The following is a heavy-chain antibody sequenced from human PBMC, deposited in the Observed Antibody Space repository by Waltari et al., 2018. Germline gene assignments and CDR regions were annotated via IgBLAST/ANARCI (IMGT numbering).Heavy chain of an antibody. D-gene: IGHD5-18*01. J-gene: IGHJ5*02. V-gene: IGHV3-48*04. CDR3: ARAAHYGYDQ. CDR2: ITMSSDAV. CDR1: GFTFSNYG. Sequence: EVQLVESGGGLVQPGGSLRLSCAASGFTFSNYGMNWVRQAPGKRLEWVSYITMSSDAVYYADSAKGRFTISRDNAKNSVYLQMNSLRAEDTAVYFCARAAHYGYDQWGQGALVTVSS.